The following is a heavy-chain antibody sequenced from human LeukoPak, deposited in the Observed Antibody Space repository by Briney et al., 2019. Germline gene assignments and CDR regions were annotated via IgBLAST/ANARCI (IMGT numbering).Heavy chain of an antibody. D-gene: IGHD6-13*01. CDR2: IWYGGSNK. CDR3: ARNSIAAAGSLSPYFDY. Sequence: GGSLRLSCAASGFTFSSYGMHWVRQAPGKGLEWVAVIWYGGSNKYYADSVKGRFTISRDNSKNTLYLQMNSLRAEDTAVYYCARNSIAAAGSLSPYFDYWGQGTLVTVSS. V-gene: IGHV3-33*08. CDR1: GFTFSSYG. J-gene: IGHJ4*02.